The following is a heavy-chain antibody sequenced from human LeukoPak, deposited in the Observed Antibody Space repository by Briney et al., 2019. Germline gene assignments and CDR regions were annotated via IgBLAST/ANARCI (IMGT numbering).Heavy chain of an antibody. Sequence: ASVKVSCKASGYSFTNYGISWVRQAPGKGLEWMGWISVHNGNTNYAQKLQGRVTMTTDTSTSTSYMELRSLRSDDTAVYYCARDRSNSDYWGQGTLVTVSS. CDR3: ARDRSNSDY. J-gene: IGHJ4*02. V-gene: IGHV1-18*01. CDR1: GYSFTNYG. CDR2: ISVHNGNT. D-gene: IGHD5-24*01.